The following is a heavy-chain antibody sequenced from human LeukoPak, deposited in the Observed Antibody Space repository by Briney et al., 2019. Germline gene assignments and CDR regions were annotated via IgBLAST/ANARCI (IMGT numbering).Heavy chain of an antibody. V-gene: IGHV1-69*05. J-gene: IGHJ4*02. Sequence: SVKVSCKASGGTFSSYAISWARQAPGQGLEWMGRIIPIFGTANYAQKFQGRVTITTDESTSTAYMELSSLRSEDTAVYYCARDRDFWSGYLFDYWGQGTLVTVSS. D-gene: IGHD3-3*01. CDR2: IIPIFGTA. CDR3: ARDRDFWSGYLFDY. CDR1: GGTFSSYA.